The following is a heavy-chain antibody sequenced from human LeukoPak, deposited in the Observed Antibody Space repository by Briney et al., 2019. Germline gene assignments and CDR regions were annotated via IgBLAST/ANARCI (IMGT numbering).Heavy chain of an antibody. CDR3: ARGPYRSNQKYYYYYMDV. CDR1: GGSISSYY. CDR2: IYYSGST. V-gene: IGHV4-59*01. D-gene: IGHD6-19*01. Sequence: TETLSLTCTVSGGSISSYYWSWIRQPPGKGLEWIGYIYYSGSTNYNPSLKSRVTISVDTSKNQFSLKLSSVTAADTAVYYCARGPYRSNQKYYYYYMDVWGKGTTVTVSS. J-gene: IGHJ6*03.